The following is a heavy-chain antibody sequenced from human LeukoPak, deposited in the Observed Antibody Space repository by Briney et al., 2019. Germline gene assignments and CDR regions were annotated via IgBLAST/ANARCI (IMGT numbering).Heavy chain of an antibody. CDR1: GVSISSSNSY. CDR3: ARQTGSGLFILL. CDR2: IYYSGKT. Sequence: PSETLSLTCTVSGVSISSSNSYWGWIRQPPGKGLEWNGSIYYSGKTYYNASLKSQVSISIDTSKNQFSLRLTSVTAADTAVYYCARQTGSGLFILLGGQGTLVTVSS. J-gene: IGHJ4*02. V-gene: IGHV4-39*01. D-gene: IGHD3/OR15-3a*01.